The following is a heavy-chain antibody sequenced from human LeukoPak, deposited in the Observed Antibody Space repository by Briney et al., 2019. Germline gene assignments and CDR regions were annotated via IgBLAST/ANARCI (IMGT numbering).Heavy chain of an antibody. CDR2: ISYDGSNK. D-gene: IGHD4-11*01. J-gene: IGHJ4*02. V-gene: IGHV3-30*18. CDR3: AKILPDTVTADY. Sequence: GGSLRLSCAASGFTFSSYGMYWVRRAPGKGLEWVAVISYDGSNKYYADSVEGRFTISRDNSKNTLYLQMNSLRAEDTAVYYCAKILPDTVTADYWGQGTLVTVSS. CDR1: GFTFSSYG.